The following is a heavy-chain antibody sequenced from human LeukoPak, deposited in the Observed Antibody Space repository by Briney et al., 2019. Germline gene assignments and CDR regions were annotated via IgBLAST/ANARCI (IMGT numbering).Heavy chain of an antibody. D-gene: IGHD3-10*01. J-gene: IGHJ4*02. V-gene: IGHV3-11*01. CDR1: GFSFSDYY. Sequence: GGSLRLSCAASGFSFSDYYVSWIRQAPGKGLECVSYISSRGTTIYYADSVKGRLTISRDNAKNSLYLQMSSLRAEDTAVYYCARVYYGSGSPRHFDYWGQGTLVTVSS. CDR2: ISSRGTTI. CDR3: ARVYYGSGSPRHFDY.